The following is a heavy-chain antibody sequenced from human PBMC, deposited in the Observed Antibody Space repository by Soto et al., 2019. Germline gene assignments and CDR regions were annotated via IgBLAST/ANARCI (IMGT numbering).Heavy chain of an antibody. J-gene: IGHJ4*02. CDR2: IIPIFGTA. V-gene: IGHV1-69*13. CDR1: GDTFSSYA. Sequence: ASVKVSCKASGDTFSSYAISWVRQAPGQGLEWMGGIIPIFGTANYAQKFQGRVTITGDESTNTAYMELSSLRSEDTAVDYCALDSSIASCCSAIWGQGTQVTVSS. CDR3: ALDSSIASCCSAI. D-gene: IGHD2-2*01.